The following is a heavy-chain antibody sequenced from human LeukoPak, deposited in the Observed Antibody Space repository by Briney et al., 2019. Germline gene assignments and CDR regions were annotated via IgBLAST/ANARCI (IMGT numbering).Heavy chain of an antibody. CDR2: IDYSGST. D-gene: IGHD1-26*01. CDR1: GGSVSIGCYC. Sequence: SETLSLTCTVSGGSVSIGCYCCGWIRRPPGKGLQRFGDIDYSGSTQNHPSLKSRVPISVDTSHYQFYLKLSSVTAADTAVYYCAREGGATFDYWGQGTLVTVSS. J-gene: IGHJ4*02. V-gene: IGHV4-61*01. CDR3: AREGGATFDY.